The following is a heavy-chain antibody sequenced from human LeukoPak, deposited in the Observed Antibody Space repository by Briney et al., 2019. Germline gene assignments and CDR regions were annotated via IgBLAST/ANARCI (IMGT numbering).Heavy chain of an antibody. J-gene: IGHJ4*02. Sequence: GASVKVSCKASGYTFTSYSLRWVRQAPGQGLEWMGVINPSAGSTTYTQKFQSRVSMTRDTSTSTVYMELSSLRSDDTAIYYCARDLGQWLVLYCFDYWGQGTLVTASS. CDR2: INPSAGST. D-gene: IGHD6-19*01. V-gene: IGHV1-46*01. CDR1: GYTFTSYS. CDR3: ARDLGQWLVLYCFDY.